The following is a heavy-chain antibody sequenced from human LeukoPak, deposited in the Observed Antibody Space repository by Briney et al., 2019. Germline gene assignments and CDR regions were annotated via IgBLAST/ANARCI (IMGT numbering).Heavy chain of an antibody. CDR3: AKEAGGTGTFGTYYYYYYMDV. Sequence: GGSLRLSCAASGFTFSSYAMSWVRQAPGKGLEWVSAISGSGGSTYYADSVKGRFTISRDNSKNTLYLQMNSLRAEDTAVYYCAKEAGGTGTFGTYYYYYYMDVWGKGTTVTVSS. J-gene: IGHJ6*03. D-gene: IGHD1-1*01. CDR1: GFTFSSYA. V-gene: IGHV3-23*01. CDR2: ISGSGGST.